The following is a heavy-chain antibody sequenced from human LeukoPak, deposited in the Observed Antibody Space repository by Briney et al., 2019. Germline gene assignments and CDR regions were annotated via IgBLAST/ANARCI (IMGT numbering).Heavy chain of an antibody. Sequence: GGSLRLSCAASGFTFSKYAMTWVGQAPGKGLEWVSVISGGSDSTYYAASAKGRFTISRDNSKNTLYLQLNSLRPEETAVYYCAKDRIASTLVTAFDCWGQGPLVTVSS. CDR3: AKDRIASTLVTAFDC. D-gene: IGHD5-18*01. V-gene: IGHV3-23*01. J-gene: IGHJ4*02. CDR2: ISGGSDST. CDR1: GFTFSKYA.